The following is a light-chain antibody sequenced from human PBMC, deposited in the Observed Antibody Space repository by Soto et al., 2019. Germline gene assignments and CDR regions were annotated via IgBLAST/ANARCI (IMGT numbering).Light chain of an antibody. Sequence: DIQMTQSPSTLSASVGDRVTITCRASQSISNWLAWYQQKPGKAPKLLIYKTSNIDSGVPSRFSGSGSGTEFSLTISSLQHDDFATYYCQQYKSFSLTFGGGTRVEVK. CDR3: QQYKSFSLT. J-gene: IGKJ4*01. CDR1: QSISNW. CDR2: KTS. V-gene: IGKV1-5*03.